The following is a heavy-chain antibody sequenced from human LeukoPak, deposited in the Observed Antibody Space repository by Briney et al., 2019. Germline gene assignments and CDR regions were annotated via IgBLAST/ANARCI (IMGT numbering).Heavy chain of an antibody. CDR2: ISGSGGST. D-gene: IGHD6-19*01. CDR3: AKDFEYSGYSSSYFDY. CDR1: GFTFSSYA. Sequence: GGSLRLSCAASGFTFSSYAMSWVRQAPGKGLEWVSGISGSGGSTYYADSVKGRFTISRDNSKNTLFLQMNSLRAEDTAVYYCAKDFEYSGYSSSYFDYWGQGTLVTVSS. J-gene: IGHJ4*02. V-gene: IGHV3-23*01.